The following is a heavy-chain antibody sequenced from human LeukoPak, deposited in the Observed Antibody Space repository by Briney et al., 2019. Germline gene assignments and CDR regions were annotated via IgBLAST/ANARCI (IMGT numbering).Heavy chain of an antibody. V-gene: IGHV4-38-2*01. CDR2: IYHSGST. J-gene: IGHJ4*02. D-gene: IGHD4-17*01. CDR1: GYSLRSGGF. Sequence: SETLSLTCAVSGYSLRSGGFWGCIRQSPGKGLEWIGSIYHSGSTHYNPSLKSRVTISVDTSKNQFSLMLSSVTAADTAVYYCARNGSVTTTPGFDHWGQGTLVTVSS. CDR3: ARNGSVTTTPGFDH.